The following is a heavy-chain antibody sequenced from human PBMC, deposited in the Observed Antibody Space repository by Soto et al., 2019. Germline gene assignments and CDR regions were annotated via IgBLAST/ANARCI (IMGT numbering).Heavy chain of an antibody. Sequence: SVKVSCKASGGTFSSYTISWVRQAPGQGLEWMGRIIPILGIANYAQKFQGRVTITADKSTSTAYMELSSLRSEDTAVYYCVVVGYCSSTSCSRLNPWAFDIWGQGTMVTVSS. D-gene: IGHD2-2*03. CDR3: VVVGYCSSTSCSRLNPWAFDI. J-gene: IGHJ3*02. CDR1: GGTFSSYT. CDR2: IIPILGIA. V-gene: IGHV1-69*02.